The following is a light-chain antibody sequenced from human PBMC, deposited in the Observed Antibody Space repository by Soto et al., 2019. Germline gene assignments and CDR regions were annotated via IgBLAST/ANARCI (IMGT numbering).Light chain of an antibody. CDR2: DTS. V-gene: IGKV3-15*01. CDR1: QSVSGN. J-gene: IGKJ1*01. CDR3: QQHNNWPWT. Sequence: EIVMTQSPATLSVSPGERATLSCRASQSVSGNLAWYQQKPGQAPRLLIYDTSTRATGIPARFSGSGSGAEFTLTIHSLQSEDSAVYYCQQHNNWPWTSGQGTKVDIK.